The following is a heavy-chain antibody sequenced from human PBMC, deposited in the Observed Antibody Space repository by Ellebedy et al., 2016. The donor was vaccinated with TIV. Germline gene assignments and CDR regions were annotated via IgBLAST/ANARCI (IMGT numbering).Heavy chain of an antibody. CDR2: IYTSGST. Sequence: SETLSLTXTVSGGSISSYYWSWIRQPAGKGLEWIGRIYTSGSTNYNPSLKSRVTMSVDTSKNQFSLKLSSVTAADTAVYYCAREPVAGNWAVAFDIWGQGTMVTVSS. V-gene: IGHV4-4*07. D-gene: IGHD6-19*01. CDR3: AREPVAGNWAVAFDI. CDR1: GGSISSYY. J-gene: IGHJ3*02.